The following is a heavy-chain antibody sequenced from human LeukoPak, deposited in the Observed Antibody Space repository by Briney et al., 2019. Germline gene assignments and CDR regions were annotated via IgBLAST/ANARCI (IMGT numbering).Heavy chain of an antibody. CDR2: MNPNSGNT. V-gene: IGHV1-8*01. J-gene: IGHJ5*02. D-gene: IGHD2-2*01. Sequence: ASVKVSCKASGYTFTSYDINWVRQATGQGLEWMGWMNPNSGNTGYAQKFHGRVTMTRNTSISTAYMDLSSLRSEDTAVYYCARVPAATYNWFDPWGQGTLVTVSS. CDR1: GYTFTSYD. CDR3: ARVPAATYNWFDP.